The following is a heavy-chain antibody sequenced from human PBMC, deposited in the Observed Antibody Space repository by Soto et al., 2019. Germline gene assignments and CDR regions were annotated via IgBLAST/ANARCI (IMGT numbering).Heavy chain of an antibody. V-gene: IGHV1-69*01. CDR3: ARGGLNWGSTQYYYYYGMDV. J-gene: IGHJ6*02. D-gene: IGHD7-27*01. CDR2: IIPIFGTA. CDR1: GGTVSSYA. Sequence: QVQLVQSGAEVKKPGSSVKVSCKASGGTVSSYAISWVRQAPGQGLEWMGGIIPIFGTANYAQKFQGRVTITADESTSTAYMELSSLRSEDTAVYYCARGGLNWGSTQYYYYYGMDVWGQGTTVTVSS.